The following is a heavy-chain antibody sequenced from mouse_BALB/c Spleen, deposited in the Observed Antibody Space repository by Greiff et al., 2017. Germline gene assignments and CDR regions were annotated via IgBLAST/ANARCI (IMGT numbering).Heavy chain of an antibody. CDR2: IYPGNSDT. V-gene: IGHV1-5*01. CDR3: TRSGNGNFAWFAY. Sequence: VHVKQSGTVLARPGASVKMSCKASGYTFTSYWMHWVKQRPGQGLEWIGAIYPGNSDTSYNQKFKGKAKLTAVTSTSTAYMELSSLTNEDSAVYYCTRSGNGNFAWFAYWGQGTLVTVSA. CDR1: GYTFTSYW. J-gene: IGHJ3*01. D-gene: IGHD2-1*01.